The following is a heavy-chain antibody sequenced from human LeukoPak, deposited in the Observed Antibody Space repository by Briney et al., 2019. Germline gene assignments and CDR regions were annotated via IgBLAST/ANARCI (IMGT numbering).Heavy chain of an antibody. CDR3: ARGVWYGELPPDY. V-gene: IGHV4-30-4*01. Sequence: KSSETLSLTCTVSGDSISSGGHYWTWIRQSPGKGLEWIGYIYYSGSTNYNPSLKSRVTISIDTSKSQFSLKLTSVTAADTAVYYCARGVWYGELPPDYWGQGTLVTVSS. CDR2: IYYSGST. J-gene: IGHJ4*02. D-gene: IGHD3-10*01. CDR1: GDSISSGGHY.